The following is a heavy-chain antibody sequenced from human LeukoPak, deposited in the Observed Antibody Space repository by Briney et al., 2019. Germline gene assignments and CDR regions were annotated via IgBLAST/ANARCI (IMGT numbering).Heavy chain of an antibody. Sequence: GGSLRLSCAASGFTFSSYTINWVRQAPGKGLEWVSSISSSSRHIYYADSVKGRFTISRDNAKNSLYLQMNSLRAEDTAVYYCARLVREDCSGGSCYSNWFDPWGQGTLVTVSS. CDR1: GFTFSSYT. J-gene: IGHJ5*02. CDR2: ISSSSRHI. D-gene: IGHD2-15*01. CDR3: ARLVREDCSGGSCYSNWFDP. V-gene: IGHV3-21*01.